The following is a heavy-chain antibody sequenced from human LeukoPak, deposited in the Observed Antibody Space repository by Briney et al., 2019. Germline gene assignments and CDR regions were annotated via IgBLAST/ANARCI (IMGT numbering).Heavy chain of an antibody. V-gene: IGHV3-30*18. CDR2: ISYDGSNK. J-gene: IGHJ4*02. CDR1: GFTFSSYG. D-gene: IGHD3-9*01. CDR3: AKDYDILTGPIDY. Sequence: GGSLRLSCAASGFTFSSYGMHWVRQAPGKGLEWVAVISYDGSNKYYADSVKGGFTISRDNSKNTLYLQMNSMGAEDTAVYYCAKDYDILTGPIDYWGKGTLVTVSS.